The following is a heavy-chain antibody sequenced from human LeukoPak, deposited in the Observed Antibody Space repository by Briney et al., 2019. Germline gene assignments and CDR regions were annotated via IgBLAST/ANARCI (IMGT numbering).Heavy chain of an antibody. V-gene: IGHV3-48*01. Sequence: GGSLRLSCTASGFTFSDYGMNWVRQAPGKGLEWISYIKGDSDTIHYADSVKGRFTISRDNAKNSLSLQMTSLRAEDTAVYYCVRGQGAHDNWFDPXGXGTLVTVAS. CDR2: IKGDSDTI. CDR1: GFTFSDYG. J-gene: IGHJ5*02. D-gene: IGHD4/OR15-4a*01. CDR3: VRGQGAHDNWFDP.